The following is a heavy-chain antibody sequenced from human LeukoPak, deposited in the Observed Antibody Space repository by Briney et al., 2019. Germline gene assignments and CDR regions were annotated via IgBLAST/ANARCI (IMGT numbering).Heavy chain of an antibody. CDR1: GFTFSTYD. CDR3: TQGGYFAFDF. Sequence: GGSLRLSCVASGFTFSTYDMQWVRQAPGKGLEWVSGINRSGRTYYTDSVKGRFTISRDNSKSTLYLEMNSLRAEDTAVYYCTQGGYFAFDFWGQGTMVTVSS. D-gene: IGHD2-2*03. CDR2: INRSGRT. V-gene: IGHV3-23*01. J-gene: IGHJ3*01.